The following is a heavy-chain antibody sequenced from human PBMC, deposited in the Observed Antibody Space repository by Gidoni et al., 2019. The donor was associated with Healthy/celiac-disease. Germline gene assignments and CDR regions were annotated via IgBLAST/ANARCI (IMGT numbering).Heavy chain of an antibody. V-gene: IGHV3-7*01. CDR2: IKQDGSEK. CDR1: GLTFSSYW. Sequence: DVQLVEPGGGLVKPGRSLILSCAASGLTFSSYWMSWVRQAPGKGLEWVANIKQDGSEKYYVDSVKGRFTISRDNAKNSLYLQMNSLRAEDTAVYYCARDERIQLWAGGDAFDIWGQGTMVTVSS. D-gene: IGHD5-18*01. J-gene: IGHJ3*02. CDR3: ARDERIQLWAGGDAFDI.